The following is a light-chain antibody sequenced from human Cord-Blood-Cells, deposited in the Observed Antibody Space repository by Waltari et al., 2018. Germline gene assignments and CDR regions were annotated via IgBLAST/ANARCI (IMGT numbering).Light chain of an antibody. J-gene: IGKJ2*02. CDR1: QSVSSN. Sequence: EIVMPQSPATLSVSAGERATLSCRASQSVSSNFAWYQQKPGQAPRLLIYGASTRATGIPARFSGSGSGTEFTLTISSLQSEDFAVYYCQQYNNWPSTFGQGTKLEIK. V-gene: IGKV3-15*01. CDR3: QQYNNWPST. CDR2: GAS.